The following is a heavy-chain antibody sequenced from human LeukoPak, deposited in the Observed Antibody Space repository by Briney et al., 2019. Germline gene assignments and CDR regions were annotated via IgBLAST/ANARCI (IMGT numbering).Heavy chain of an antibody. V-gene: IGHV3-11*04. J-gene: IGHJ4*02. D-gene: IGHD7-27*01. CDR3: GRGHWGIDY. Sequence: GGSLRLSCAASGFTFSDHYMSWFRQAPGKGLEWISYITNSGRDMSYTDSVKGRFTISRDNAKNSLFLQMNSLRAEDTAVYFCGRGHWGIDYWGQGTLVT. CDR2: ITNSGRDM. CDR1: GFTFSDHY.